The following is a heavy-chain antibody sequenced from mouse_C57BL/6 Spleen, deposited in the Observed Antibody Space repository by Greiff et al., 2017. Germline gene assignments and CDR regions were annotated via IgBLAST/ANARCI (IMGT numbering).Heavy chain of an antibody. CDR1: GFTFSNYW. Sequence: EVQGVESGGGLVQPGGSMKLSCVASGFTFSNYWMNWVRQSPEKGLEWVAQIRLKSDNYATHYAESVKGRFTISRDASKSSVYLQMNNLRAEDTGIYYCTAYYSNYGGFAYWGQGTLVTVAA. J-gene: IGHJ3*01. CDR3: TAYYSNYGGFAY. CDR2: IRLKSDNYAT. V-gene: IGHV6-3*01. D-gene: IGHD2-5*01.